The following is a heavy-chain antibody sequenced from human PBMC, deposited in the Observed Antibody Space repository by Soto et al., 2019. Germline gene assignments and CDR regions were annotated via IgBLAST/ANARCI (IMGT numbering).Heavy chain of an antibody. CDR3: ARDLLGFGYTYGAV. D-gene: IGHD3-10*01. CDR1: GGTFSNFA. Sequence: QVQLVQSGAEVKKPGSSVKVSCKASGGTFSNFALISWVRQAPGQGLEWMGGIIPIDATVNYAQKFQGRITLTADESTIAACMDLGSLSSEDAAGYYCARDLLGFGYTYGAVWGQGTTVSVSS. J-gene: IGHJ6*01. CDR2: IIPIDATV. V-gene: IGHV1-69*12.